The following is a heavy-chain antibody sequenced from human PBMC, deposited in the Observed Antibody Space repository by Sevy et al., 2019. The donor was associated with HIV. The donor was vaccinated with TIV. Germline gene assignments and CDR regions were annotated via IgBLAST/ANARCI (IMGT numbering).Heavy chain of an antibody. J-gene: IGHJ6*02. CDR1: GFTFSSYG. D-gene: IGHD3-10*01. Sequence: GGSLRLSCAASGFTFSSYGMHWVRQAPGRGLEWVAVIWYDGSNKYYADSVKGRFTISRDNSKNTLDLQMNSLRAEDTAVYYCAREREFPTLGYYYYGMDVWGQGTTVTVSS. V-gene: IGHV3-33*01. CDR2: IWYDGSNK. CDR3: AREREFPTLGYYYYGMDV.